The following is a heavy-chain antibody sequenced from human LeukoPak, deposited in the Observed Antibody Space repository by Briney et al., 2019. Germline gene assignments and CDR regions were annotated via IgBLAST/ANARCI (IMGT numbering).Heavy chain of an antibody. Sequence: GGSLRLSCAASGFTFDNYGMSWVRQAPGKGLEWVSGINWNGGSTGYADSVKGRFTISRDNAKNSLYLQMNSLRAEDTALYHCARALYYDFWSGSPDDAFDIWGQGTMVTVSS. CDR2: INWNGGST. CDR1: GFTFDNYG. CDR3: ARALYYDFWSGSPDDAFDI. J-gene: IGHJ3*02. V-gene: IGHV3-20*01. D-gene: IGHD3-3*01.